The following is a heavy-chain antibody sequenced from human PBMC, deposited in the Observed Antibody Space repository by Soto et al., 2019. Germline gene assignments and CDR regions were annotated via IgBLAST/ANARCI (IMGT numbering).Heavy chain of an antibody. Sequence: GAYLRLSCASSGFSVSSNYLSWVRQAPGKGLEWVSVHYSGGSTYYADSVQGRFTISRDKSNNTLYLQMRRVRAEDTAVYFCARHRHPRGTVGATSPLDPWGQGTQVTVPS. J-gene: IGHJ5*02. CDR3: ARHRHPRGTVGATSPLDP. CDR2: HYSGGST. D-gene: IGHD1-26*01. V-gene: IGHV3-53*01. CDR1: GFSVSSNY.